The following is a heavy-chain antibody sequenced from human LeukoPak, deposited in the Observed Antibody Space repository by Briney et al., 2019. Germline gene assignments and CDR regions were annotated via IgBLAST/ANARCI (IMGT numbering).Heavy chain of an antibody. CDR2: INTNTGNP. J-gene: IGHJ4*02. CDR1: GYTFTSYA. CDR3: ARDLGGYCSSTSCHSGTDPMH. Sequence: ASVKVSCKASGYTFTSYAMNWVRQAPGQGLEWMGWINTNTGNPTYAQGFTGRFVFSLDTSVSTAYLQISSLKAEDTAVYYCARDLGGYCSSTSCHSGTDPMHWGQGTLVTVSS. D-gene: IGHD2-2*01. V-gene: IGHV7-4-1*02.